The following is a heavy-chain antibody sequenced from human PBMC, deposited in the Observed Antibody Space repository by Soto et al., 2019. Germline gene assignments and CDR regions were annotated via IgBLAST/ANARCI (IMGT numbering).Heavy chain of an antibody. Sequence: VQLLEHGGQLVQPGESLRLSCAASGFTFRTFTMNWVRQAPGKGLEWVSGIIGGDGDKFYSDSVKGRFTISRDNSNDMLFLQMSSLRVDDTAVYYCAKDRDPDGIWTFDSWGQGTLVTVSS. V-gene: IGHV3-23*01. CDR1: GFTFRTFT. D-gene: IGHD3-9*01. CDR2: IIGGDGDK. J-gene: IGHJ5*01. CDR3: AKDRDPDGIWTFDS.